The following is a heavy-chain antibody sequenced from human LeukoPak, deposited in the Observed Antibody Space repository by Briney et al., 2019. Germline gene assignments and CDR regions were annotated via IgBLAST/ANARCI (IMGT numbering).Heavy chain of an antibody. V-gene: IGHV3-74*01. J-gene: IGHJ4*02. CDR3: AKVGHAVAGRGVFDY. Sequence: GGSLRLSCAASGFTFSSYWMHWVRQAPGKGLVWVSRINSDGSSTSYADSVKGRFTISRDNAKNTLYLQMNSLRAEDTAVYYCAKVGHAVAGRGVFDYWGQGTLVTVSS. CDR1: GFTFSSYW. CDR2: INSDGSST. D-gene: IGHD6-19*01.